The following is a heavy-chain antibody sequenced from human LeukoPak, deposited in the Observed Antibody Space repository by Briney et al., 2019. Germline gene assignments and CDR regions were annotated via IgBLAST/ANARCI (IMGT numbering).Heavy chain of an antibody. CDR2: IDVSGGNT. CDR1: GFTFSSEA. Sequence: PGGSLRLSCAASGFTFSSEAMSWVRQAPGKRLEWVSTIDVSGGNTHYSHPVKGRFTISRDSSKSTLYLQMNSLRAEDTAVYYCAKDVHNLVGGMSYWGQGALVTVSP. V-gene: IGHV3-23*01. D-gene: IGHD2-21*01. J-gene: IGHJ4*02. CDR3: AKDVHNLVGGMSY.